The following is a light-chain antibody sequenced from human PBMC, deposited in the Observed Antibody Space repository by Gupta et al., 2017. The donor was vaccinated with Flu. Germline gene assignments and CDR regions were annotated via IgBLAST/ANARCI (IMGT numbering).Light chain of an antibody. CDR2: DVS. J-gene: IGLJ1*01. V-gene: IGLV2-11*01. CDR1: SSDVGGYNY. CDR3: CSYAGSYTFDV. Sequence: QSALTQPRSVSGSPGQSVTISCTGTSSDVGGYNYVSWYQQHPGKAPKLMIYDVSKRPSGVPDRFSGSKSGNRDSLTISGLQAEDEAEDDCCSYAGSYTFDVFGTGTKLTVL.